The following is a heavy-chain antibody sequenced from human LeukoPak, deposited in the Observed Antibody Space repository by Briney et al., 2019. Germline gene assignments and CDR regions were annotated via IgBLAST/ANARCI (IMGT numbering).Heavy chain of an antibody. Sequence: SETLSLTCTVSGGSISSSSYYWGWIRQPPGKGLEWIASIYYTGSTYYNPSLKSRVTISVDTSKNQFSLKLSSVTAADTAVYYCAVPPVAGYLGFDYWGQGTLVTVSS. CDR3: AVPPVAGYLGFDY. CDR1: GGSISSSSYY. V-gene: IGHV4-39*07. J-gene: IGHJ4*02. CDR2: IYYTGST. D-gene: IGHD6-19*01.